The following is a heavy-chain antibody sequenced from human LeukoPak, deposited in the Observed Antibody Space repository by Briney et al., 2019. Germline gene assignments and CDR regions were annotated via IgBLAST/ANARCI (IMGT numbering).Heavy chain of an antibody. V-gene: IGHV1-8*01. CDR3: ARGSEIPNWFDP. CDR1: GYIFTSYD. Sequence: ASVKVSCKASGYIFTSYDINWVRQATGQGLEWMGWMNPNSGNTGYAQKFQGRVTMTRNTSISTAYMELSSLRSEDTAVYYCARGSEIPNWFDPWGQGSLVTVSS. CDR2: MNPNSGNT. D-gene: IGHD2-21*01. J-gene: IGHJ5*02.